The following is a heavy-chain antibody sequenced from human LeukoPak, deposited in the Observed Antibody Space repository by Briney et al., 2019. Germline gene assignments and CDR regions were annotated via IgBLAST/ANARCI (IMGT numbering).Heavy chain of an antibody. CDR1: GFTFSSYG. CDR2: ISYDGSNK. CDR3: AKEVVAAAGTGWFDP. J-gene: IGHJ5*02. V-gene: IGHV3-30*18. Sequence: PGGSLRLSWAASGFTFSSYGMHWVRQAPDKGLEWVAVISYDGSNKYYADSVKGRFTISRDNSKNTPYLQMNSLRAEDTAVYYCAKEVVAAAGTGWFDPWGQGTLVTVSS. D-gene: IGHD6-13*01.